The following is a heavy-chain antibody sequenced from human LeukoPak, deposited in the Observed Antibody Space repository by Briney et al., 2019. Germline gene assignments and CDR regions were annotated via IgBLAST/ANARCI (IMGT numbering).Heavy chain of an antibody. D-gene: IGHD2-21*02. CDR1: GFTFSTYT. J-gene: IGHJ6*02. V-gene: IGHV3-21*01. Sequence: GGSLRLSCAASGFTFSTYTMYWVRHPPGKRLEWVSIIGSSGGGIHYADSVKGRFTISRDNAKNTLYLQMNSLRAEDTAVYYCARERVVVTAVEDCYYGMDVWGQGTTVTVSS. CDR2: IGSSGGGI. CDR3: ARERVVVTAVEDCYYGMDV.